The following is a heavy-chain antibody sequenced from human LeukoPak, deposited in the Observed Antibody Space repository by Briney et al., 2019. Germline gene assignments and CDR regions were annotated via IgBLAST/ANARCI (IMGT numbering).Heavy chain of an antibody. V-gene: IGHV4-59*01. CDR3: ARRTDSGSWYFDL. D-gene: IGHD6-6*01. CDR1: GGSIRNYY. J-gene: IGHJ2*01. CDR2: IYYSGST. Sequence: SETPSLTCTVSGGSIRNYYWSWIRQPPGMGLEWIGNIYYSGSTNYNPSLKSRVTISVETSKNQFSLNLSSVTAADTAVYYCARRTDSGSWYFDLWGRGTLVTVSS.